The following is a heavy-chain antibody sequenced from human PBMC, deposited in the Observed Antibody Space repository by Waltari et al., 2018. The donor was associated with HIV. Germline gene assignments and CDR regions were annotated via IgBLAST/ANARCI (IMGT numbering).Heavy chain of an antibody. Sequence: QLQLQESGPGLVKPSETLSLPCTVSGGSISSSSYYWGWIRQPPGKGLEWIGRIYYSGSTYYNPSLKSRVTISVDTSKNQFSLKLSSVTAADTAVYYCARNILRGAFDIWGQGTMVTVSS. CDR2: IYYSGST. CDR3: ARNILRGAFDI. D-gene: IGHD1-26*01. V-gene: IGHV4-39*01. J-gene: IGHJ3*02. CDR1: GGSISSSSYY.